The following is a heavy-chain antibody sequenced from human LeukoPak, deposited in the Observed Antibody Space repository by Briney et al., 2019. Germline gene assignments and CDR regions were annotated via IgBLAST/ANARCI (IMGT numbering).Heavy chain of an antibody. CDR3: ARVGYCSSTSCYSYYYYYGMDV. CDR2: IIPIFGIA. CDR1: GGTFSSYA. J-gene: IGHJ6*02. Sequence: SVTVSCKASGGTFSSYAISWVRQAPGQGLEWMGRIIPIFGIANYAQKFQGRVTITADKSTSTAYMELSSLRSEDTAVYYCARVGYCSSTSCYSYYYYYGMDVWGQGTTVTVSS. V-gene: IGHV1-69*04. D-gene: IGHD2-2*01.